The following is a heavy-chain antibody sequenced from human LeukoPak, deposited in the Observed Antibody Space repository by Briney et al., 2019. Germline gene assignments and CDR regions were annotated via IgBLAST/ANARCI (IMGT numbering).Heavy chain of an antibody. D-gene: IGHD2-15*01. Sequence: GGSLRLSCAASGFTFSNYNMNWVRQAPGKGLEWVAYITLSRTTIYYADSVKGRFTISRDNAKNSVYLQMNSLRAEDTAVYYCARTYGSGSLDYWGQGTLVTVSS. CDR1: GFTFSNYN. CDR2: ITLSRTTI. J-gene: IGHJ4*02. V-gene: IGHV3-48*01. CDR3: ARTYGSGSLDY.